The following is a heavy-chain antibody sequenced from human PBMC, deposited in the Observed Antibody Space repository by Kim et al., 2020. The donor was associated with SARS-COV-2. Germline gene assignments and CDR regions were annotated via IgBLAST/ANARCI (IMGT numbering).Heavy chain of an antibody. CDR1: GYSIRSSNW. Sequence: SETLSLTCAVSGYSIRSSNWWGWIRQPPGKGLEWIGYIYYSGSTYYNPSLKSRVTMSVDTSKNQFSLKLSSVTAVDTAVYYRAGSGSGWYYFDSLGQGTLVTVAS. CDR3: AGSGSGWYYFDS. V-gene: IGHV4-28*01. CDR2: IYYSGST. D-gene: IGHD6-19*01. J-gene: IGHJ4*02.